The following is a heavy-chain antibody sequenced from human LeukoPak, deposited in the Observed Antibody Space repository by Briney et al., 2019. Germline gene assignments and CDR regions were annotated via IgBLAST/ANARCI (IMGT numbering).Heavy chain of an antibody. CDR2: IYYSGST. J-gene: IGHJ4*02. V-gene: IGHV4-59*08. CDR1: GGSISTYY. CDR3: ARGQFWSGYSI. D-gene: IGHD3-3*02. Sequence: SETLSLTCTVSGGSISTYYWSWIRQPPGKGLEWIGYIYYSGSTNYNPSLKSRVTISVDTSKTQFSLNLSSVTAADTAVYYCARGQFWSGYSIWGQGTLVTVSS.